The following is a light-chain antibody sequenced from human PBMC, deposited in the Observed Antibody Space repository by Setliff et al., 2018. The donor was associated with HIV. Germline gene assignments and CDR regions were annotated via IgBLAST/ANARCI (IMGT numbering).Light chain of an antibody. J-gene: IGLJ1*01. CDR3: SSYTISSTQL. Sequence: HSALTQPASVSGSPGQSITISCTATSSDVGAYNFVSWYQQHPGKAPKLMIYEVSNRPSGVSNRFSGSKSGNTASLTISGLQAEDEADYFCSSYTISSTQLVGTGTKGTVL. CDR2: EVS. CDR1: SSDVGAYNF. V-gene: IGLV2-14*01.